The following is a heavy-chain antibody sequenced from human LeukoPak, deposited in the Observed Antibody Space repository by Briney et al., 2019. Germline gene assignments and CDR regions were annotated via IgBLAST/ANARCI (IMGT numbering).Heavy chain of an antibody. CDR2: IYYSGST. V-gene: IGHV4-30-4*01. CDR3: ARPSLSSDYFDY. J-gene: IGHJ4*02. D-gene: IGHD6-6*01. CDR1: GVSITTGFH. Sequence: PSQTLSLTCTVSGVSITTGFHWNWIRQRPGKGLEWIGYIYYSGSTYYNPSLKSRVTISVDTSKNQFSLKLSSVTAADTAVYYCARPSLSSDYFDYWGQGTLVTVSS.